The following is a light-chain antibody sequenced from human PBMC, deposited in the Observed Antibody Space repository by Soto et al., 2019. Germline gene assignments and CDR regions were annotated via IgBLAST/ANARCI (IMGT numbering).Light chain of an antibody. Sequence: EIVLTQSPATLSLSPGERATLSCRASQSVSSYLAWYQQKPGQAPRLLIYDASNRATGIPARFSGSGSGTDFNLTISSLEPEDFAVSYCQPRSNWPLHTFGGGTKVEIK. V-gene: IGKV3-11*01. J-gene: IGKJ4*01. CDR1: QSVSSY. CDR2: DAS. CDR3: QPRSNWPLHT.